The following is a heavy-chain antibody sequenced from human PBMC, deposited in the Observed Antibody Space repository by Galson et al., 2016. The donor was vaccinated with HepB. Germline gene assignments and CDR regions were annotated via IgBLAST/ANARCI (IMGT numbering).Heavy chain of an antibody. V-gene: IGHV1-2*02. D-gene: IGHD3-9*01. Sequence: SVKVSCKASGYTFTNYYIHWVRQAPGQGLEWLGWINPYSGGTNYAQKFQGRVAMTRDTSITTANMGLSSLRSDDTAVYYCVRDQGNRYVDVFFDPWGLGTLVTVSS. CDR3: VRDQGNRYVDVFFDP. J-gene: IGHJ5*02. CDR1: GYTFTNYY. CDR2: INPYSGGT.